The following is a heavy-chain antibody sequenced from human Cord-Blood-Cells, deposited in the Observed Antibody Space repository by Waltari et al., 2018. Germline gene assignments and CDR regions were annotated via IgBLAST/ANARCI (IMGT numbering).Heavy chain of an antibody. CDR2: IYHSGST. CDR3: ARAASVYDFWSGYYDY. CDR1: GYSISSGYY. V-gene: IGHV4-38-2*02. Sequence: QVQLQESGPGLVKPSETLSLTCPVSGYSISSGYYWGWIRPPPGKGLEWIGSIYHSGSTYYNPSLKSRVTISVDTSKNQFSLKLSSVTAADTAVYYCARAASVYDFWSGYYDYWGQGTLVTVSS. D-gene: IGHD3-3*01. J-gene: IGHJ4*02.